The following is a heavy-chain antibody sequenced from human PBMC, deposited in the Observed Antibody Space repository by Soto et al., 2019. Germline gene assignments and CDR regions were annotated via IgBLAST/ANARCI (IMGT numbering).Heavy chain of an antibody. CDR2: IYQGGST. CDR3: AKLFNYYDTSGSQS. CDR1: GGSISSSKW. J-gene: IGHJ5*02. D-gene: IGHD3-22*01. Sequence: QVQLQESGPGLVKPSETLSLTCAVSGGSISSSKWWSWVRQPPGKGLEWIGEIYQGGSTNYNPPLKSRVTISIDKSKNQFSLKLSSVTAADTAVYYCAKLFNYYDTSGSQSWGRGTLVTVSS. V-gene: IGHV4-4*02.